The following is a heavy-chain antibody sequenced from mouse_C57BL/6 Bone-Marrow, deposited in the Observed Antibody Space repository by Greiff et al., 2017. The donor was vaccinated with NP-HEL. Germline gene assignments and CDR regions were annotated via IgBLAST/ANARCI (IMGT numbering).Heavy chain of an antibody. CDR1: GYTFTDYY. CDR2: INPYNGGT. D-gene: IGHD1-1*01. J-gene: IGHJ3*01. V-gene: IGHV1-19*01. CDR3: ARPDYGAY. Sequence: VQLKESGPVLVKPGASVKMSCKASGYTFTDYYMNWVKQSHGKSLEWIGVINPYNGGTSYNQKFKGKATLTVDKSSSTAYMELNSLTSEDSAVXYCARPDYGAYWGQGTLVTVSA.